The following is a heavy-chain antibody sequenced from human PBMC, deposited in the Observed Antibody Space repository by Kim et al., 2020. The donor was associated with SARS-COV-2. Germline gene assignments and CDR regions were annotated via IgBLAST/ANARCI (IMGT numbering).Heavy chain of an antibody. V-gene: IGHV1-3*04. CDR2: INTGNGNT. D-gene: IGHD5-12*01. CDR3: ARARGSGYDYSDY. CDR1: GYIFTSYA. Sequence: ASVKVSCKASGYIFTSYAMYCVRQAPGQRLEWMGWINTGNGNTKYSQNFQGRVTISRDTSASTAYMDLSSLRSEDTAVYYCARARGSGYDYSDYWGQGTLVTVSS. J-gene: IGHJ4*02.